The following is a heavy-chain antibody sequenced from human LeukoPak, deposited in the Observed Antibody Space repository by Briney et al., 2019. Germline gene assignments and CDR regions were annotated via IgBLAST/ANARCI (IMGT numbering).Heavy chain of an antibody. Sequence: GGSLRLSCEASGFTFKKYAMSWVRQAPGQGLEWVSGISGSGGSTYYAACGKGRFTISRDNSRNTLYLQMNSLRAEDTAVYYCARAGEWLGGVDPWGQATLVT. CDR3: ARAGEWLGGVDP. J-gene: IGHJ5*02. CDR1: GFTFKKYA. V-gene: IGHV3-23*01. D-gene: IGHD6-19*01. CDR2: ISGSGGST.